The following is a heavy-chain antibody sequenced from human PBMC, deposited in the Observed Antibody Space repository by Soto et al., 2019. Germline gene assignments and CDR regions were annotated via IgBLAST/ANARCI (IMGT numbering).Heavy chain of an antibody. Sequence: ASVKVSCKASGYTFTSYDINWVRQATGQGLEWMGWMNPNSGNTGYAQKLQGRVTMTRNTSISTAYMELSSLRSEDTAVYYCARGPRRAHCTAGTCSGNYGMDVWGQGTTVTVSS. CDR2: MNPNSGNT. V-gene: IGHV1-8*01. J-gene: IGHJ6*02. CDR1: GYTFTSYD. CDR3: ARGPRRAHCTAGTCSGNYGMDV. D-gene: IGHD2-15*01.